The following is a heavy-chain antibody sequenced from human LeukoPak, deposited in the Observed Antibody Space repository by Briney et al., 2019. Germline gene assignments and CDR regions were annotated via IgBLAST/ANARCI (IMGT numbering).Heavy chain of an antibody. J-gene: IGHJ6*02. CDR1: GYTFTSYD. CDR3: AREAGYRPGRYYYYGMDV. Sequence: GASVKVSCKASGYTFTSYDINWVRQATGQGLEWMGWMNPNSGNTGYAQKLQGRVTMTTDTSTSTAYMELRSLRSDDTAVYYCAREAGYRPGRYYYYGMDVWGQGTTVTVSS. CDR2: MNPNSGNT. V-gene: IGHV1-8*01. D-gene: IGHD3-16*02.